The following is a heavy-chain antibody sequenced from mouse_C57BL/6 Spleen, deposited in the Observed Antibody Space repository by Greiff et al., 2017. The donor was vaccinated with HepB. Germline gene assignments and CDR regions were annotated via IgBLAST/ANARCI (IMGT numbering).Heavy chain of an antibody. CDR2: IDPSDSYT. Sequence: QVQLQQPGAELVMPGASVKLSCKASGYTFTSYWMHWVKQRPGQGLEWIGEIDPSDSYTNYNQKFKGKSTVTVDKSSSTAYMQLSSLTSEDSAVYYCARSRAAQAPLDYWGQGTTLTVSS. CDR3: ARSRAAQAPLDY. J-gene: IGHJ2*01. D-gene: IGHD3-2*02. V-gene: IGHV1-69*01. CDR1: GYTFTSYW.